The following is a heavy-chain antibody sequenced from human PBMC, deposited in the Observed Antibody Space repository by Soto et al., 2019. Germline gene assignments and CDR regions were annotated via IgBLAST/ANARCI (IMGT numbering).Heavy chain of an antibody. CDR1: GGSFSGYY. Sequence: SETLSLTCAVYGGSFSGYYWSWIRQPPGKGLEWIGEINHSGSTNYNPSLKSRVTISVDTSKNQFSLKLSSVTAADTAVYYCARGTTVRATYWGQGTRVTVSS. V-gene: IGHV4-34*01. CDR3: ARGTTVRATY. D-gene: IGHD4-4*01. CDR2: INHSGST. J-gene: IGHJ4*02.